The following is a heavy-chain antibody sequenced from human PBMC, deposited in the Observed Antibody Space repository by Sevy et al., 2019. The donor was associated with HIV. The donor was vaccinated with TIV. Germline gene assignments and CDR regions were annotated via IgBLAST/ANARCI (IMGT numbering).Heavy chain of an antibody. Sequence: GGSLRLSCAASGFTFSSHGMHWVRQAPGKGPEWVAIISHDGNNKYYAESVKGRFTISRDNSNNTLSLQMNSLRAEDTALYYCAKDRGRVGGSFYYYYGMDVWGQGTTVTVSS. J-gene: IGHJ6*02. CDR3: AKDRGRVGGSFYYYYGMDV. V-gene: IGHV3-30*18. CDR1: GFTFSSHG. D-gene: IGHD1-26*01. CDR2: ISHDGNNK.